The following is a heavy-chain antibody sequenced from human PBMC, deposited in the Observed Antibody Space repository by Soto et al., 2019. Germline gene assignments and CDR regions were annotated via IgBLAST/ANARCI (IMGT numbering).Heavy chain of an antibody. V-gene: IGHV1-18*01. CDR2: INGYGHGA. CDR1: GYSFTTYG. J-gene: IGHJ4*02. Sequence: QVQLVQSGAEVRQPGASVKVSCKASGYSFTTYGMSWVRQAPGQGLEYMGWINGYGHGAKYVQRFQGRFSMTTDTSTNTVYMDLRSLTSDDTAACYCVRDLNGDFYYWGQGTVVIVS. CDR3: VRDLNGDFYY. D-gene: IGHD3-10*01.